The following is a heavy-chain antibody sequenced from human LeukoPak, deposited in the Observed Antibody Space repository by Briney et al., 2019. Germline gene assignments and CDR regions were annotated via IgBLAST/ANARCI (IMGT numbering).Heavy chain of an antibody. CDR3: ARGPVVHLRDAFDI. CDR1: GFTFSSYW. CDR2: IKQDGSEK. J-gene: IGHJ3*02. Sequence: HPGGSLRLSCAASGFTFSSYWMSWVRQAPGEGLEWVANIKQDGSEKYYVDSVKGRFTISRDNAKNSLYLQMNSLRAEDTAVYYCARGPVVHLRDAFDIWGQGTMVTVSS. D-gene: IGHD1-1*01. V-gene: IGHV3-7*01.